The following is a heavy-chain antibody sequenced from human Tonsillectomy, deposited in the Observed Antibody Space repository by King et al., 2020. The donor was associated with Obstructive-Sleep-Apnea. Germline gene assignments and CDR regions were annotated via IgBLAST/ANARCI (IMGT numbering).Heavy chain of an antibody. J-gene: IGHJ6*02. Sequence: VQLVESGGGLVKPGGSLRLSCAASGFTFSNAGRTWVRQAPGKGLEWVGRIKSKTDGGTTDYASPVKGRFTISRDDSKNTLYLQMNSLKTEDTAVYYCTTVSFYYYYGMDVWGQGTTVTVSS. CDR1: GFTFSNAG. V-gene: IGHV3-15*01. CDR3: TTVSFYYYYGMDV. CDR2: IKSKTDGGTT.